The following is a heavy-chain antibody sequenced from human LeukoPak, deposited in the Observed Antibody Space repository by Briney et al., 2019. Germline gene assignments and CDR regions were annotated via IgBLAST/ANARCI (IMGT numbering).Heavy chain of an antibody. Sequence: ASVKVSCKASGYTFTGYYMHWVRQAPGQGLEWMGWINPNSGGTNYAQKFQGRVTMTRDTSISTAYMELSRLRSDDTAVYYCARESGSEYSTSSLLLNYWGQGPLVTVSS. D-gene: IGHD6-6*01. V-gene: IGHV1-2*02. CDR1: GYTFTGYY. J-gene: IGHJ4*02. CDR3: ARESGSEYSTSSLLLNY. CDR2: INPNSGGT.